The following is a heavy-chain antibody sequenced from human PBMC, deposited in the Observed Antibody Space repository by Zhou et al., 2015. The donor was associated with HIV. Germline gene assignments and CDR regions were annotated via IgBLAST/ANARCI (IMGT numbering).Heavy chain of an antibody. Sequence: QVQLLQSGPEVKKPGSSVKVSCKTSAGTFSNYVFTWVRQAPGQGLEYVGGIIPISDSTNSAQKFQDRVSITADESTSTVYMELRSLTSGDTAVYYCARDRRGDSITMVRGVFLMFFDYWGQGTLVTVSS. V-gene: IGHV1-69*12. CDR2: IIPISDST. D-gene: IGHD3-10*01. CDR1: AGTFSNYV. CDR3: ARDRRGDSITMVRGVFLMFFDY. J-gene: IGHJ4*02.